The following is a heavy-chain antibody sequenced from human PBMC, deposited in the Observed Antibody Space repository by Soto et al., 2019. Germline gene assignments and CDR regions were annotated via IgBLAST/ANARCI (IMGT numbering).Heavy chain of an antibody. CDR1: GDSVSSNSAA. CDR3: ARAGHYDSSGYYYAFYYYGMDV. V-gene: IGHV6-1*01. D-gene: IGHD3-22*01. J-gene: IGHJ6*02. Sequence: SQTLSLTCVISGDSVSSNSAAWNWIRQSPSRGLEWLGRTYYRSKWYNDYAVSVKSRITINPDTSKNQFSLQLNSVTPEDTAVYYCARAGHYDSSGYYYAFYYYGMDVWGQGTTVTVSS. CDR2: TYYRSKWYN.